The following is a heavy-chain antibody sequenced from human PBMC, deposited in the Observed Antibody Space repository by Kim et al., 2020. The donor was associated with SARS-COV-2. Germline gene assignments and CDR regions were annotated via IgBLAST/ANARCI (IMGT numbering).Heavy chain of an antibody. CDR1: GYTFTGYF. V-gene: IGHV1-2*02. Sequence: ASVKVSFKTSGYTFTGYFMHWVRQAPGQGLEWMGWINPNSGDTSYAQKFQGRVIMTTATSISTAYMDLSRLRSDDTAVYYCARDREYSYDYWGQGTLVTV. CDR3: ARDREYSYDY. J-gene: IGHJ4*02. D-gene: IGHD5-12*01. CDR2: INPNSGDT.